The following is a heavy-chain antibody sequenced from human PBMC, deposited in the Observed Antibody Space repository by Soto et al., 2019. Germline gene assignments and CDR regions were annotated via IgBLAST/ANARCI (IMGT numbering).Heavy chain of an antibody. D-gene: IGHD3-3*01. CDR2: IYYSGST. CDR3: ARTTDPYDFWSGYPNCMDV. Sequence: PSETLSLTCTVSGGSISSYYWSWIRQPPGKGLEWIGYIYYSGSTNYNPSLKSRVTISVDTSKNQFSLKLSSVTAADTAVYYCARTTDPYDFWSGYPNCMDVWGKGTTVTVSS. V-gene: IGHV4-59*08. J-gene: IGHJ6*03. CDR1: GGSISSYY.